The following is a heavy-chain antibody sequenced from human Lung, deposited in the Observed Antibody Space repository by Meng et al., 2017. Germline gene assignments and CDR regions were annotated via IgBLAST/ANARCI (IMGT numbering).Heavy chain of an antibody. V-gene: IGHV6-1*01. CDR3: ARSQQWLDS. D-gene: IGHD6-19*01. CDR2: TYYRSKWYN. CDR1: GDSVSSNSAA. Sequence: QVHLQQSGPGLVKPAQTLTLTCAISGDSVSSNSAAWNWIRQSPSRGLEWLGRTYYRSKWYNGYAVSVRSRITINPETSENQFSLQLNSVTPEDTAVYYCARSQQWLDSWGQGTLVTVSS. J-gene: IGHJ4*02.